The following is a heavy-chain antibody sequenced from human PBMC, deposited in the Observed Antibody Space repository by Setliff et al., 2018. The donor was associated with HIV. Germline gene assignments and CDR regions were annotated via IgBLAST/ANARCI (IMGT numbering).Heavy chain of an antibody. J-gene: IGHJ6*03. CDR1: GGSISSNSYY. CDR3: ARQGGYSGYGFYYYYYYMDV. D-gene: IGHD5-12*01. V-gene: IGHV4-39*01. CDR2: IYYSGST. Sequence: PSETLSLTCTVSGGSISSNSYYWGWFRQPPGGGLEWIGSIYYSGSTYYNPSLKSRVTISVDTSKNQFSLKLSSVTAADTAVYYCARQGGYSGYGFYYYYYYMDVWGKGTTVTVSS.